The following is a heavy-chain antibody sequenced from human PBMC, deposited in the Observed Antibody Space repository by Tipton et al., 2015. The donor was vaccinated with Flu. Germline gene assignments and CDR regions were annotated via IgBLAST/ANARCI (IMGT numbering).Heavy chain of an antibody. CDR3: ARGSGSGTDVTFYF. D-gene: IGHD3-10*01. CDR1: GGSFSGYY. Sequence: TLSLTCAVYGGSFSGYYWSWIRQPPGKGLEWIGEINHSGSTNYNPSLKSRVTMSVDTSKNQFSLRLTSVTSADTAVYYCARGSGSGTDVTFYFWGQGTLVTVPS. J-gene: IGHJ4*02. V-gene: IGHV4-34*01. CDR2: INHSGST.